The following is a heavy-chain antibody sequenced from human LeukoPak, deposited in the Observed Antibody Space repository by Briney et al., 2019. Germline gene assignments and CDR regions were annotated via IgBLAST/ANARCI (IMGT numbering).Heavy chain of an antibody. Sequence: ASVKVSCKASGYTFTGYDMHWVRQAPGQGLEWMGWINPNSGGTNYAQKFQGRVTMTRDTSISTAYMELSRLRSADTAVYYCARGTYRRSGSIELVYYYYMDVWGKGTTVTVSS. D-gene: IGHD3-10*01. V-gene: IGHV1-2*02. CDR3: ARGTYRRSGSIELVYYYYMDV. CDR1: GYTFTGYD. J-gene: IGHJ6*03. CDR2: INPNSGGT.